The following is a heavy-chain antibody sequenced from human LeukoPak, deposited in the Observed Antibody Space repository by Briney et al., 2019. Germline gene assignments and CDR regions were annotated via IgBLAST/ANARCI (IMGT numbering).Heavy chain of an antibody. D-gene: IGHD1-14*01. CDR2: IQYDGTDK. V-gene: IGHV3-30*02. CDR3: ANTEPIGY. J-gene: IGHJ4*02. Sequence: PGGSLRLSCAASTFNFSNYGLHWVRQVPGKGLEWLAFIQYDGTDKYYADSVKGRFTISRDNAKNSLYLQMNSLRAEDTAVYYCANTEPIGYWGQGTLVTVSS. CDR1: TFNFSNYG.